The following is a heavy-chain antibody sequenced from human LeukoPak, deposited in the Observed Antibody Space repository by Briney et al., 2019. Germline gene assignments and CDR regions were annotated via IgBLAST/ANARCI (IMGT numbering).Heavy chain of an antibody. CDR2: IRYDGSNK. CDR3: AKCYYGSGALFDY. J-gene: IGHJ4*02. CDR1: GFTFSSYG. D-gene: IGHD3-10*01. V-gene: IGHV3-30*02. Sequence: PGGSLRLSCAASGFTFSSYGMHWVRQAPGKGLEGVAFIRYDGSNKYYADSVKGRFTISRDNSKNTLYLQMNSLRAEDTAVYYCAKCYYGSGALFDYWGQGTLVTVSS.